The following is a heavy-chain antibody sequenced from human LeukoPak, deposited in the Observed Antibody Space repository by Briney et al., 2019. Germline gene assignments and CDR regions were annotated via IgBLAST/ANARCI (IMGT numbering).Heavy chain of an antibody. D-gene: IGHD3-22*01. Sequence: PGGSLRLSCAASGFTFSSYSMNWVRQAPGKGLEWVSSISTSSSYIYYADSVKGRFTISRDNSKNTLYLQMNSLRAEDTAVYYCTKIGTYDSSGYYYHYFDYWGQGTLVTVSS. CDR3: TKIGTYDSSGYYYHYFDY. J-gene: IGHJ4*02. CDR2: ISTSSSYI. V-gene: IGHV3-21*04. CDR1: GFTFSSYS.